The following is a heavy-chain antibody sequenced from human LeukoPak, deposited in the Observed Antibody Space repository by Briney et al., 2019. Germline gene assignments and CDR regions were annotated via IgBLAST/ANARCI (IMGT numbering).Heavy chain of an antibody. Sequence: SETLSLTCTVSGGSMSSYFWSWIRQPAGKGLEWIGRIYTSGSTDYNPSLMSRVTMSVDTSNNQFSLKLSSVTAAYTAVYYCARKRKGAYEFDYWGQGTLVTVSS. CDR1: GGSMSSYF. CDR2: IYTSGST. D-gene: IGHD3-3*01. V-gene: IGHV4-4*07. J-gene: IGHJ4*02. CDR3: ARKRKGAYEFDY.